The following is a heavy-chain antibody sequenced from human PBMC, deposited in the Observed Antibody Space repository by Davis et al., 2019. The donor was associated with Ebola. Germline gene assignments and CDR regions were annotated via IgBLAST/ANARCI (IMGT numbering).Heavy chain of an antibody. J-gene: IGHJ3*02. V-gene: IGHV1-18*01. CDR3: ARDKGDRCSSVSCYDGAFDI. D-gene: IGHD2-2*01. Sequence: AASVKVSCKASGYTFTSYGISWVRQAPGQGLEWMGWISAYNGNTNYAQKLQGRVTMTTDKSTSTAYMEVDGLTFEDTAVYYCARDKGDRCSSVSCYDGAFDIWGQGTMVTVS. CDR1: GYTFTSYG. CDR2: ISAYNGNT.